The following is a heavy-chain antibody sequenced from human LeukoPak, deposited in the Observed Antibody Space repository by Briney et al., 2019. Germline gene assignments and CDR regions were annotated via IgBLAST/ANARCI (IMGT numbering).Heavy chain of an antibody. CDR1: EMSFSAYY. CDR3: ARGFPPGSGSRGSHAFDV. V-gene: IGHV4-34*01. CDR2: INYGGST. D-gene: IGHD6-19*01. J-gene: IGHJ3*01. Sequence: PSEALSLTCAVSEMSFSAYYWNWIRQSPGKGLEWIGEINYGGSTKYTPSLEGRGTILIDTSKNQFSLKLTSVTAADTAVYYCARGFPPGSGSRGSHAFDVWGQGTMVTVSS.